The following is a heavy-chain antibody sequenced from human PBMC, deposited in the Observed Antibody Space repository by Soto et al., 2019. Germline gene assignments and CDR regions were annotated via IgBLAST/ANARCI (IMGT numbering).Heavy chain of an antibody. Sequence: ASVKVSCKASGYTFTSYAMHWVRQAPGQRLEWMGWINAGNGNTKYSQKFQGRVTITRDTSASTAYMELSSLRSEDTAVYYCARETVAGTSYYFDYWGQGTLVTVSS. CDR3: ARETVAGTSYYFDY. V-gene: IGHV1-3*01. D-gene: IGHD6-19*01. CDR2: INAGNGNT. J-gene: IGHJ4*02. CDR1: GYTFTSYA.